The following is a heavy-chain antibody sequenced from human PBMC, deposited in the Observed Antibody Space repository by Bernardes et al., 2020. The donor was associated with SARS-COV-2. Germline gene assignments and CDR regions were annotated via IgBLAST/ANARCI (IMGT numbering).Heavy chain of an antibody. CDR2: IYYSGST. J-gene: IGHJ4*02. V-gene: IGHV4-31*03. CDR1: GGSISSGGYY. CDR3: DRDTPGVGGWYSGDFDY. Sequence: SETLSLTCTVSGGSISSGGYYWSWIRQHPGKGLEWIGYIYYSGSTYYNPSLKSRVTISVDTSKNQFSLELSSVTAADTAVYYCDRDTPGVGGWYSGDFDYWGQGTLVTVSS. D-gene: IGHD6-19*01.